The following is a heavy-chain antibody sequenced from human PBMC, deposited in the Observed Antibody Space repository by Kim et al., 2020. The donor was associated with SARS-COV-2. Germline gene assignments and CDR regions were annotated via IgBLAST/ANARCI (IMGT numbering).Heavy chain of an antibody. D-gene: IGHD2-2*01. Sequence: SETLSLTCAVSGGSISSSNWWSWVRQPPGKGLEWIGEIYHSGSTNYNPSLKSRVTISVDKSKNQFSLKLSSVIAADTAVYYCARAAVVPAATYYYYYGMDVWGQGTTVTVSS. V-gene: IGHV4-4*02. CDR1: GGSISSSNW. CDR3: ARAAVVPAATYYYYYGMDV. J-gene: IGHJ6*02. CDR2: IYHSGST.